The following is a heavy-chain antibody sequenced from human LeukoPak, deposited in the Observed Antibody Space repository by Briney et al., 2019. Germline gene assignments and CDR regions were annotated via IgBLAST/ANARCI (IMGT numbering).Heavy chain of an antibody. J-gene: IGHJ6*02. V-gene: IGHV3-48*02. CDR1: GFTFRTFT. CDR3: ARDTYSSSWYPLPYYYGMDV. CDR2: ISGSSTSK. Sequence: PGGSLRLSCVASGFTFRTFTMTWVRQAPGKGLEWISYISGSSTSKQCADSVKGRFTISRDNTKNSLFLQMNSLRDEDTAVYYCARDTYSSSWYPLPYYYGMDVWGQGTTVTVSS. D-gene: IGHD6-13*01.